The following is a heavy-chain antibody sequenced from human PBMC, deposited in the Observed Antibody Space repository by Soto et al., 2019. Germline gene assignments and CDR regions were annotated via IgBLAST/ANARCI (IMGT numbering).Heavy chain of an antibody. CDR1: GFTFSVYT. Sequence: EAQLVESGGGLVQPGGSLRLSCAASGFTFSVYTMHWVRQSPGKGLEWISSITSSGTTISYADSVKGRFTISRDKAKSSLFLQMDTLRDEDTAVYYCARDGYSTSSDWPWFDPWGEGTLVTVSS. CDR3: ARDGYSTSSDWPWFDP. J-gene: IGHJ5*02. CDR2: ITSSGTTI. D-gene: IGHD6-6*01. V-gene: IGHV3-48*02.